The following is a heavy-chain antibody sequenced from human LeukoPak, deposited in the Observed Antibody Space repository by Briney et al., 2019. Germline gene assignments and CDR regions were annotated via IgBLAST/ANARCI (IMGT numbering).Heavy chain of an antibody. V-gene: IGHV3-33*01. CDR2: IWYDGSNK. CDR1: GFIFSSYG. J-gene: IGHJ4*02. D-gene: IGHD3-10*01. Sequence: GRSLRLSCAASGFIFSSYGMHWVRQAPGKGLEWVAVIWYDGSNKYYADSVKGRFTISRDNSKNTLYLQMNSLRAEDTAAYYCARGVPPGSYHFDYWGQGTLVTVSS. CDR3: ARGVPPGSYHFDY.